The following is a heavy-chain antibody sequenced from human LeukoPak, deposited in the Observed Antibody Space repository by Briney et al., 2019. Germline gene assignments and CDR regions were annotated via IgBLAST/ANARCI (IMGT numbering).Heavy chain of an antibody. Sequence: PSETLSLTCAVYGGSFSGYYWSWIRQPPGKGLEWIGEINHSGSTNYNPSLKSRVTISVDTSKNQFSLKLSSVTAADTAVYYCVRGEWELLSHYWYFDLWGRGTLVTVSS. CDR2: INHSGST. CDR3: VRGEWELLSHYWYFDL. J-gene: IGHJ2*01. D-gene: IGHD1-26*01. CDR1: GGSFSGYY. V-gene: IGHV4-34*01.